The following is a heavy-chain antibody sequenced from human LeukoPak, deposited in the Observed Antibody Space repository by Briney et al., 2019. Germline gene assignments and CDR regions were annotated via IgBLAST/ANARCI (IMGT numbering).Heavy chain of an antibody. Sequence: GGSLRLSCAASGFTFSSYAMSWVRQAPGKGLEWVSTIVDTGDSTFYADSVRGRFTISRDSSKNTLYLQMNSLRAEDTAVYYCAKAIVATNGYYYYYMDVWGKGTTVTVSS. CDR2: IVDTGDST. D-gene: IGHD5-12*01. CDR1: GFTFSSYA. V-gene: IGHV3-23*01. J-gene: IGHJ6*03. CDR3: AKAIVATNGYYYYYMDV.